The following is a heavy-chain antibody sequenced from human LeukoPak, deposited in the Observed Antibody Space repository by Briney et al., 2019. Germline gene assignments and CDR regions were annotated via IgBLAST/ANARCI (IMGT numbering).Heavy chain of an antibody. Sequence: ASVKVSCKVSGYTLTELSMHWVRQAPGKGLEWMGGFDPEDGETIYAQKFQGRVTMTEDTSTDTAYMELSSLRSEDTAVYYCATDRGFYGGNSEYYFGYWGQGTLVTVSS. D-gene: IGHD4-23*01. CDR2: FDPEDGET. V-gene: IGHV1-24*01. CDR3: ATDRGFYGGNSEYYFGY. J-gene: IGHJ4*02. CDR1: GYTLTELS.